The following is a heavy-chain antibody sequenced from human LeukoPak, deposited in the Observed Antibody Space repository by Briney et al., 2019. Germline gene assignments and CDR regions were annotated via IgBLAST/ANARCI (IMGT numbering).Heavy chain of an antibody. J-gene: IGHJ4*02. Sequence: GASVKVSCKTSGYTFTGYNLHWVRQAPGQGLEWIGWIDPDSGGTKYAQKFQGRVTLTSDTSITTAHMELSRVRSDDTAVYYCATLYNHWSGSDYYFDYWGQGTLVTVSS. CDR1: GYTFTGYN. CDR3: ATLYNHWSGSDYYFDY. CDR2: IDPDSGGT. D-gene: IGHD3-3*01. V-gene: IGHV1-2*02.